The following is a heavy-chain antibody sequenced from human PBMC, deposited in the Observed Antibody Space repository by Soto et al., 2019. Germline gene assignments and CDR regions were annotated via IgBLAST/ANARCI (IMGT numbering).Heavy chain of an antibody. CDR1: GFTFTGSS. Sequence: ASVKVSCTASGFTFTGSSIHWVRQAPGQNLQWLGWIDTNNGRTKYSQTFQGRVTISRDTSASTTYMELNSLKSEDTAVYYCARGHWTQTLADYYLDSWAQGTLVTVSS. J-gene: IGHJ4*02. CDR2: IDTNNGRT. D-gene: IGHD1-1*01. CDR3: ARGHWTQTLADYYLDS. V-gene: IGHV1-3*04.